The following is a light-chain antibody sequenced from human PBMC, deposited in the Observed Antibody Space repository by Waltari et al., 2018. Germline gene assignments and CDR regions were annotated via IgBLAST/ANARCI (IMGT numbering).Light chain of an antibody. Sequence: DIQMTQSPSSLSASVGDRVTLTCRASQSISSYLNWYQQKPGKAPKLLIYAASSLQSGVPSRFSGSGSGTDFTLTISSLQPEDFATYYCQQSYSTPRTCGQGTKVEIK. V-gene: IGKV1-39*01. CDR1: QSISSY. CDR3: QQSYSTPRT. J-gene: IGKJ1*01. CDR2: AAS.